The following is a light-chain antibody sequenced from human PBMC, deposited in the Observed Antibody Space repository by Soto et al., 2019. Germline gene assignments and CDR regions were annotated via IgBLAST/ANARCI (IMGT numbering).Light chain of an antibody. CDR2: GNS. J-gene: IGLJ2*01. Sequence: QSVLTQPPSVSGAPGQRVTISCTGSSSNIGAGYDVHWYQQLPGTAPKLLIYGNSNRPSGVPDRFSGSKSGTSASLAFTGLQAEDEADYYCQSYDSSQVVFGGGTKLTVL. CDR3: QSYDSSQVV. V-gene: IGLV1-40*01. CDR1: SSNIGAGYD.